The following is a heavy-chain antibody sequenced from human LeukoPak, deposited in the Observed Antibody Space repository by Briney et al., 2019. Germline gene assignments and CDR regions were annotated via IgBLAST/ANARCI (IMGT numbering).Heavy chain of an antibody. CDR1: GGSVSSYY. J-gene: IGHJ5*02. V-gene: IGHV4-4*07. CDR3: ARSLLTRFDP. CDR2: IYTSGST. Sequence: SETLSLTCTVSGGSVSSYYWSWIRQPAGKGLEWIGRIYTSGSTNYNPSLKSRVTISVDKSKNQFSLKLSSVTAADTAVYYCARSLLTRFDPWGQGTLVTVSS.